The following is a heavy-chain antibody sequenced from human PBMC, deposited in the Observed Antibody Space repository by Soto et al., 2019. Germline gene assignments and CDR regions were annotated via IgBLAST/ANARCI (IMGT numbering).Heavy chain of an antibody. CDR3: ARTPRNYVLDY. CDR1: GGSISSYY. V-gene: IGHV4-59*08. D-gene: IGHD1-7*01. CDR2: IYYSGST. J-gene: IGHJ4*02. Sequence: NPSDTLSLTCTVSGGSISSYYWSWIRQPPGKGLEWIGYIYYSGSTNYNPSLKSRVTISVDTSKNQFSLKLSSVTAADTAVYYCARTPRNYVLDYWGQGTQVTVSS.